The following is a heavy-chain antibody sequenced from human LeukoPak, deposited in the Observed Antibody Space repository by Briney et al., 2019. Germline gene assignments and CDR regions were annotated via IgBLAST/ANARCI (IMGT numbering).Heavy chain of an antibody. J-gene: IGHJ4*02. CDR2: ISAYNGNT. CDR1: GDTFTSYG. D-gene: IGHD5-18*01. Sequence: GSSAKVSCKASGDTFTSYGISWVRQAPGQGLEWMGWISAYNGNTNYAQKLQGRVTMTTDTSTSTAYMELRSLRSDDTAVYYCARDVDTAMVSCDYCGQGTLVTVSS. CDR3: ARDVDTAMVSCDY. V-gene: IGHV1-18*01.